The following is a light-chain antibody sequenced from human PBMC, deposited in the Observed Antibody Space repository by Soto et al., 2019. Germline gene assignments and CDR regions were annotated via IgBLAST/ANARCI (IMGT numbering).Light chain of an antibody. CDR1: QGISSY. J-gene: IGKJ3*01. CDR2: AAS. CDR3: QRYYSYPPT. V-gene: IGKV1-8*01. Sequence: AIRMTQSPSSFSASTGDRVTITCRASQGISSYLAWYQQKPGKAPKLLIYAASTLQSGVPSRFSGSGSGTDFTLTISCLQSEYFATYFCQRYYSYPPTFGPGTKVDTK.